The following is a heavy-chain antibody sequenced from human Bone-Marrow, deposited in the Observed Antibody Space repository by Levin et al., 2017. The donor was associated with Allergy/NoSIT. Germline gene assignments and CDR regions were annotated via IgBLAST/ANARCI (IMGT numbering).Heavy chain of an antibody. CDR2: ISYDEGNK. CDR3: AKESELVPPLAFDY. CDR1: GFTFSSYG. Sequence: PGGSLRLSCVASGFTFSSYGMHWVRQAPGKGLEWVSSISYDEGNKDYADSAKGRFTISRDNSKNTLYLQMSSLRTEDAAVYYCAKESELVPPLAFDYWGQGTLVTVSS. J-gene: IGHJ4*02. V-gene: IGHV3-30*18. D-gene: IGHD6-6*01.